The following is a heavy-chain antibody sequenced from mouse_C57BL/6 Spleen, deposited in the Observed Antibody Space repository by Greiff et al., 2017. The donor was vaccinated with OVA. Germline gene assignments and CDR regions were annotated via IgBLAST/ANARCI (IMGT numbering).Heavy chain of an antibody. V-gene: IGHV5-9*01. CDR2: ISGGGGNT. CDR1: GFTFSSYT. CDR3: ARHDDDYDGGFAY. Sequence: EVQLVESGGGLVKPGGSLKLSCAASGFTFSSYTMSWVRQTPEKRLEWVATISGGGGNTYYPDSVKGRFTISRDNAYNTLYLQMSSLRSEDTALYYCARHDDDYDGGFAYWGQGTLVTVSA. D-gene: IGHD2-4*01. J-gene: IGHJ3*01.